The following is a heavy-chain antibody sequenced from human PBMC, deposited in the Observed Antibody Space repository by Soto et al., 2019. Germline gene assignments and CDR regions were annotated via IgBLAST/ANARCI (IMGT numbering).Heavy chain of an antibody. Sequence: GASVKVSCKASGYAFTSYDINWVRQATGQGLEWMGWMNPNSGNTGYAQKSQGRVTMTRNTSISTAYMELSSLRSEDTAVYYCARGRGVRGVISTNYYYYYMDVWGKGTTVTVSS. J-gene: IGHJ6*03. CDR1: GYAFTSYD. D-gene: IGHD3-10*01. CDR3: ARGRGVRGVISTNYYYYYMDV. V-gene: IGHV1-8*01. CDR2: MNPNSGNT.